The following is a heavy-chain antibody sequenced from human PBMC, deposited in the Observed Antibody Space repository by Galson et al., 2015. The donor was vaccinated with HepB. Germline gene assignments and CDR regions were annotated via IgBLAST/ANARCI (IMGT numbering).Heavy chain of an antibody. CDR3: ARDRGIWFGPYEYYFDY. D-gene: IGHD3-10*01. CDR1: GFTFSSYW. Sequence: SLRLSCAASGFTFSSYWMSWVRQAPGKGLEWVANIKQDGSEKYHVDSVKGRFTISRDNAKNSLYLQMNSLRAEDTAVYYCARDRGIWFGPYEYYFDYWGQGTLVTVSS. V-gene: IGHV3-7*03. CDR2: IKQDGSEK. J-gene: IGHJ4*02.